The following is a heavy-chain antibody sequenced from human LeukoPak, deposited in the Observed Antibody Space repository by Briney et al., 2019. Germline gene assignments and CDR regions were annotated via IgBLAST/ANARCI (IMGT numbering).Heavy chain of an antibody. CDR3: AKGRDGYNFGAFDY. Sequence: GGSLRLSCAASGFTFSNYAMSWVRQAPGKGLEWVSAIRGSGGSTYYADSVKGRFTISRDNSKNTLYLQMNSLRAEDTAVYYCAKGRDGYNFGAFDYWGQGTLVTVSS. CDR2: IRGSGGST. J-gene: IGHJ4*02. D-gene: IGHD5-24*01. CDR1: GFTFSNYA. V-gene: IGHV3-23*01.